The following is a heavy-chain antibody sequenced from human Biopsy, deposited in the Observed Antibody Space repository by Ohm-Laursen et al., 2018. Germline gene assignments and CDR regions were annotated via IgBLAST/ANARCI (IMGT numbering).Heavy chain of an antibody. Sequence: TLSLTCAVSGESMGTYYWSWIRQPPGKVMEWIASIYYSGATHKNPSLKSRVTISVDTSQGLLSLDLSSVTAADTAVYYCASVAGPRTDYYYSNMDVWGRGTTVTVSS. CDR1: GESMGTYY. CDR3: ASVAGPRTDYYYSNMDV. D-gene: IGHD2-2*01. CDR2: IYYSGAT. V-gene: IGHV4-59*01. J-gene: IGHJ6*02.